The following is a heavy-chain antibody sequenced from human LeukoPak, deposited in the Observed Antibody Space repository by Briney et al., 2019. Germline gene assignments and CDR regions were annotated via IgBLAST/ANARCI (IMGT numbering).Heavy chain of an antibody. CDR1: GFTFSDYY. J-gene: IGHJ3*02. V-gene: IGHV3-11*01. Sequence: TGGSLRLSCAASGFTFSDYYMSWIRQAPGKGLEWVSYISSSGSTIYYADSVKGRFTISRDNAKNSLYLQMNSLRAEDTAVYYCARERVLRYFDWLFGTGAFDIWGQGTMVTVSS. CDR3: ARERVLRYFDWLFGTGAFDI. D-gene: IGHD3-9*01. CDR2: ISSSGSTI.